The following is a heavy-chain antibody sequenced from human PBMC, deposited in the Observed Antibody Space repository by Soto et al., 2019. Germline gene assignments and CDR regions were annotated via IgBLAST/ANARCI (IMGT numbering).Heavy chain of an antibody. J-gene: IGHJ3*02. V-gene: IGHV3-9*02. CDR3: VRNRDDSKSGGDAFDI. CDR2: ISWTSDHI. Sequence: EVQLVESGGGLVQPGGSLRLSCVASEFSSDDYTLHWVRQVPGKGLEWISGISWTSDHIDYADSVKGRFTISTDNAKNPLYLRMSSLRAEDTALYYCVRNRDDSKSGGDAFDIWGQGTMVTVSS. D-gene: IGHD3-22*01. CDR1: EFSSDDYT.